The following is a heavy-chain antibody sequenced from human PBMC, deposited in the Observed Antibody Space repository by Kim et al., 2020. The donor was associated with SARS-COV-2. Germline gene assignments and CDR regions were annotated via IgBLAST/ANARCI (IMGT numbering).Heavy chain of an antibody. V-gene: IGHV3-33*01. Sequence: GGSLRLSCAASGFTFSSYGMHWVRQAPGKGLEWVAFIWYDGSNKYYADSVKGRFTISRDNSKNTLYLQMNSRRAADTAVHYCARDLGYYDSSGYVGWGQG. D-gene: IGHD3-22*01. J-gene: IGHJ1*01. CDR2: IWYDGSNK. CDR3: ARDLGYYDSSGYVG. CDR1: GFTFSSYG.